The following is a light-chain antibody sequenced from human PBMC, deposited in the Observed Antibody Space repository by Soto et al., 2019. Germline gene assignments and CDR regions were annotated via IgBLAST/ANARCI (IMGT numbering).Light chain of an antibody. CDR1: TGTVTTGYY. Sequence: QAVVTQEPSLTVSPGGTVTITCASSTGTVTTGYYPNWFQQKPGQAPRILIYSTSNKHSWTPSRFSGSLLGDKAALTLSGVLPEDEADYYCLLYYGDGWVFGGGTKLTVL. CDR2: STS. V-gene: IGLV7-43*01. J-gene: IGLJ3*02. CDR3: LLYYGDGWV.